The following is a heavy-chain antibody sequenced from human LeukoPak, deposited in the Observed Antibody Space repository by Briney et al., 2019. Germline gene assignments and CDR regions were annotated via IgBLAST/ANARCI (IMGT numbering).Heavy chain of an antibody. J-gene: IGHJ5*02. CDR2: IYYSGST. CDR3: ARTSYYYDSSGYPLNWLDP. CDR1: GGSISSPSYY. Sequence: SETLSLTCTVSGGSISSPSYYWGWIRQPPGKGLEWIGSIYYSGSTYYNPSLKSRVTISVHTSKNQFSLKLSSVTAADTAVYYCARTSYYYDSSGYPLNWLDPWGQGTLVTVSS. D-gene: IGHD3-22*01. V-gene: IGHV4-39*01.